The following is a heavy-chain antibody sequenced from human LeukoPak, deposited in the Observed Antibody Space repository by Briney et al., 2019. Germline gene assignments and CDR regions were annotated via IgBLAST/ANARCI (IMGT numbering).Heavy chain of an antibody. J-gene: IGHJ4*02. CDR3: VATTAGTSDY. D-gene: IGHD6-13*01. CDR2: IVVGSGNT. V-gene: IGHV1-58*02. Sequence: SVKVSCKTSGFIFTSAAMQWVRQARGQRLEWIGWIVVGSGNTNYAQKFQERVTITRDMSTSTAYMELSSLRTEDTAVYYCVATTAGTSDYWGQGTLVAVSS. CDR1: GFIFTSAA.